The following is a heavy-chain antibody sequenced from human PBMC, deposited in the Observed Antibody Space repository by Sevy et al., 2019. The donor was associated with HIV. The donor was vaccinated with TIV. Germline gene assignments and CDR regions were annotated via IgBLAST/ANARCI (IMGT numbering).Heavy chain of an antibody. J-gene: IGHJ4*02. CDR3: ARDWTGSQFDY. CDR2: INPNSGGT. CDR1: GYTFTGYY. V-gene: IGHV1-2*06. D-gene: IGHD3-10*01. Sequence: ASVKVSCKASGYTFTGYYMHWVRQAPGQGLEWMGRINPNSGGTNYAQKFQGRVTMTRDTSISTACMELSRLRSDDTAVYYCARDWTGSQFDYWGQGTLVTVSS.